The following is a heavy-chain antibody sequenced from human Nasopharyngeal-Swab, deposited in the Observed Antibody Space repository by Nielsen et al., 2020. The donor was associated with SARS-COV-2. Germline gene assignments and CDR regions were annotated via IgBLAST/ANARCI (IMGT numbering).Heavy chain of an antibody. V-gene: IGHV3-30*04. CDR2: ISYDGSNK. J-gene: IGHJ3*02. CDR3: AREMYPSMIVVVIRASAFDI. D-gene: IGHD3-22*01. Sequence: GESLKISCAASGFTFSSYAMHWVRQAPGKGLEWVAVISYDGSNKYYADSVKGRFTISRDNSKNTLYLQMNSLRAEDTAVYYCAREMYPSMIVVVIRASAFDIWGQGTMVTVSS. CDR1: GFTFSSYA.